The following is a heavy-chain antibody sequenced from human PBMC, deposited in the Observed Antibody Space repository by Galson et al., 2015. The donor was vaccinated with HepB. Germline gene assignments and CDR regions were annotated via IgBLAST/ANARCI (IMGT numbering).Heavy chain of an antibody. Sequence: QSGAEVKKPGESLRISCKGSGYSFTSYWISWVRQMPGKGLEWMGRIDPSDSYTNYSPSFQGHVTLSADKSINTAYLQWSSLKASDTAMYFCARIQGAPSGSYETANFDYWGQGTLVTVSS. CDR3: ARIQGAPSGSYETANFDY. J-gene: IGHJ4*02. CDR1: GYSFTSYW. CDR2: IDPSDSYT. D-gene: IGHD1-26*01. V-gene: IGHV5-10-1*01.